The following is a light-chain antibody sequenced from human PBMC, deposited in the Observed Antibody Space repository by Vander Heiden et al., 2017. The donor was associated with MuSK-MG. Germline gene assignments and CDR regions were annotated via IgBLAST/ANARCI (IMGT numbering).Light chain of an antibody. J-gene: IGKJ4*01. CDR3: QQANSFPAT. CDR2: SSS. V-gene: IGKV1-12*01. CDR1: QRINSW. Sequence: DIQMTQSPSSVSASVGDRVTITCRASQRINSWLAWYQQKPGKAPKLLIFSSSSLQSGVPSRFSGSRSGTDFTLTISSLQPEDFAIYYCQQANSFPATFGGGTKVEIK.